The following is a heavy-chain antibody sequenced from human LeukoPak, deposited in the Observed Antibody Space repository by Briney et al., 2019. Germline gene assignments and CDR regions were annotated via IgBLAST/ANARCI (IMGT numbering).Heavy chain of an antibody. CDR2: ISSTSAYI. V-gene: IGHV3-21*01. CDR3: ARVAVAGPTGWFDS. J-gene: IGHJ5*01. Sequence: GGSLRLSCTASGFNFGDYAMSWVRQAPGKGLEWVSSISSTSAYIYYTESVKGRFSISRDNVDNVVHLQMSSLRNEDTAFYYCARVAVAGPTGWFDSWGQGTLVTVSS. CDR1: GFNFGDYA. D-gene: IGHD6-19*01.